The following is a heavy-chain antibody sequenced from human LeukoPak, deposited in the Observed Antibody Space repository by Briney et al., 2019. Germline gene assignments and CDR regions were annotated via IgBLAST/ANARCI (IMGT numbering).Heavy chain of an antibody. V-gene: IGHV4-59*08. CDR2: IYFSGST. Sequence: PSETLSHTCTVSGGSISTYFWSWIRQPPGKGLEWIGHIYFSGSTNYNPSLKSRVTISVDTSKNQFSLKLSSVTAADTAVYYCARHKSSGTYPLDYWGQGTLVTVSS. CDR1: GGSISTYF. CDR3: ARHKSSGTYPLDY. D-gene: IGHD1-26*01. J-gene: IGHJ4*02.